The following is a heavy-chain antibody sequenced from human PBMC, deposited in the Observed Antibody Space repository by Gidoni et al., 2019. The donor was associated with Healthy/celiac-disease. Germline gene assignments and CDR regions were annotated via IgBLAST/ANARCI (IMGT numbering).Heavy chain of an antibody. CDR3: TREASTLDYYYYGMDV. CDR1: GFTLGDYA. D-gene: IGHD2-15*01. CDR2: IRSKAYGGTT. V-gene: IGHV3-49*05. Sequence: EVQLVEPGGGLVKPGRSLRLSCTASGFTLGDYAMSWFRQAPGKGLEWVGFIRSKAYGGTTEYAASVKGRFTISRDDSKSIAYLQMNSLKTEDTAVYYCTREASTLDYYYYGMDVWGQGTTVTVSS. J-gene: IGHJ6*02.